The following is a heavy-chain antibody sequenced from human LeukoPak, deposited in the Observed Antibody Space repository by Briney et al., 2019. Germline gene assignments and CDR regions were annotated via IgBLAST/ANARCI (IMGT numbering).Heavy chain of an antibody. CDR2: SSGDGGST. CDR1: GFTFDDYA. J-gene: IGHJ4*02. CDR3: AKDMAYYYDSSYGLDY. D-gene: IGHD3-22*01. V-gene: IGHV3-43*02. Sequence: GGSLRLSCAASGFTFDDYAMHWVRQAPGKGLELVSLSSGDGGSTYYADSVKGRFTISRDNSKNSLYLQMNILRTEDTALYYCAKDMAYYYDSSYGLDYWGQGTLVNVSS.